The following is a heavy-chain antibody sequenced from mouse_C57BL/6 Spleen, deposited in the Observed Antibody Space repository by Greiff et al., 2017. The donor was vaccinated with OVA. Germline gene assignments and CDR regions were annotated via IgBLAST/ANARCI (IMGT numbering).Heavy chain of an antibody. CDR3: ARWRDYGRDAMDY. J-gene: IGHJ4*01. D-gene: IGHD1-1*01. CDR2: IDPSDSET. CDR1: GYTFTSYW. Sequence: QVQLQQPGAELVRPGSSVKLSCKASGYTFTSYWMHWVKQRPIQGLEWIGNIDPSDSETHYNQKFKDKATLTVDKSSSTAYMQLSSLTSEDSAVYYCARWRDYGRDAMDYWGQGTSVTVSS. V-gene: IGHV1-52*01.